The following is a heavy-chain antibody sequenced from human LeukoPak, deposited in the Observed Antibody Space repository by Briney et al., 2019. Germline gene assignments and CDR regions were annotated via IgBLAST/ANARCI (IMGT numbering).Heavy chain of an antibody. CDR2: INPNSGGT. J-gene: IGHJ4*02. V-gene: IGHV1-2*02. CDR1: GYTFTGYY. Sequence: ASVKVSCKASGYTFTGYYMHWVRQAPGQGLEWMGWINPNSGGTNYAQKFQGRVTMTRDTSISIAYMELSRLRSDDTAVYYCARSHLYDILTGYYLSTDYWGQGTLVTVSS. D-gene: IGHD3-9*01. CDR3: ARSHLYDILTGYYLSTDY.